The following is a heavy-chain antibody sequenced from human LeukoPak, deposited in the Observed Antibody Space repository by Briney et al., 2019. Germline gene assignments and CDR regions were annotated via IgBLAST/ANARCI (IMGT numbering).Heavy chain of an antibody. V-gene: IGHV3-21*01. CDR1: GFTFSSYS. Sequence: KTGGSLRLSCAASGFTFSSYSMNWVRQAPGKGLEWVSSISSSSSYIYYADSVKGRFTISRDNAKNSLYLQMNSLRAEDTAVYYCAKESGIVGATGDAFDIWGQGTMVTVSS. D-gene: IGHD1-26*01. J-gene: IGHJ3*02. CDR3: AKESGIVGATGDAFDI. CDR2: ISSSSSYI.